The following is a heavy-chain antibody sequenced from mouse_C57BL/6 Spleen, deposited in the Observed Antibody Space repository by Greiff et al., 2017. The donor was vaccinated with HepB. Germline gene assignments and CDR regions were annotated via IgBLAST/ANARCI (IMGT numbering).Heavy chain of an antibody. CDR1: GFTFSDYG. CDR3: ARFDNWDYYAMDY. D-gene: IGHD4-1*01. V-gene: IGHV5-17*01. CDR2: ISSGSSTI. J-gene: IGHJ4*01. Sequence: DVHLVESGGGLVKPGGSLKLSCAASGFTFSDYGMHWVRQAPEKGLEWVAYISSGSSTIYYADTVKGRFTISRDNAKNTLFLQMTSLRSEDTAMYYCARFDNWDYYAMDYWGQGTSVTVSS.